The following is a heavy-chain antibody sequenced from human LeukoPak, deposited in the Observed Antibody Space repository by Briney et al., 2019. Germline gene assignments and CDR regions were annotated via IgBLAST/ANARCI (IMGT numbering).Heavy chain of an antibody. CDR2: ISWNSGSI. V-gene: IGHV3-9*03. D-gene: IGHD6-13*01. Sequence: PGGSLRLSWAASGFTFDDYAMHCVRQAPGKGLEWVSGISWNSGSIGYADSVKGRFTISRDNAKNSLYLQMNSLRAEDMALYYCAKDSTAAAGGVFDYWGQGTLVTVSS. CDR3: AKDSTAAAGGVFDY. CDR1: GFTFDDYA. J-gene: IGHJ4*02.